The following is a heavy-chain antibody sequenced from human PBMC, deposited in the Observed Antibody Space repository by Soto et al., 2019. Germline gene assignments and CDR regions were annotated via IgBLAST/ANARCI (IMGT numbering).Heavy chain of an antibody. Sequence: PPETLSVTYTVSGGSISSSSYYWGWIRQPPGKGLEWIGSIYYSGSTYYNPSLKSRVTISVDTSKNQFSLKLSSVNAADTAVYYCARHFEGGSGSSRDYYYGMDVWGQGTTVT. CDR1: GGSISSSSYY. D-gene: IGHD3-10*01. CDR3: ARHFEGGSGSSRDYYYGMDV. J-gene: IGHJ6*02. CDR2: IYYSGST. V-gene: IGHV4-39*01.